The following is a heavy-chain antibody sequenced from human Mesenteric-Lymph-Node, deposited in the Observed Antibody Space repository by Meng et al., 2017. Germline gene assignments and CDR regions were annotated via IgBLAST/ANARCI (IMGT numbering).Heavy chain of an antibody. Sequence: SETLSLTCTVSGGSISDYYWSWIRQPAGRRLEWIGRLYTTWSTNSNPSLKSRVTMSIDTSKNQFFLKLSSVTAADTAVYYCASCPAAIENYYYYGMDVWGQGTTVTVSS. D-gene: IGHD2-2*01. CDR2: LYTTWST. V-gene: IGHV4-4*07. J-gene: IGHJ6*02. CDR3: ASCPAAIENYYYYGMDV. CDR1: GGSISDYY.